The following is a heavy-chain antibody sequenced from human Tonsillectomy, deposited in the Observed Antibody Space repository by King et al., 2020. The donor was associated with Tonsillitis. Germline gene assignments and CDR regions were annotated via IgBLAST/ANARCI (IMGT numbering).Heavy chain of an antibody. CDR2: IKQDESEK. CDR1: GFIFSSHK. J-gene: IGHJ6*02. V-gene: IGHV3-7*01. CDR3: ARGDYAMDV. Sequence: VQLVESGGGLVQPGGSLRLSCVASGFIFSSHKMTWARQAPGKGLEWVANIKQDESEKYYVDSVKGRFTISRDNAKNSLYLQMNSLRAEDTAVYYCARGDYAMDVWGQGTTVTVSS.